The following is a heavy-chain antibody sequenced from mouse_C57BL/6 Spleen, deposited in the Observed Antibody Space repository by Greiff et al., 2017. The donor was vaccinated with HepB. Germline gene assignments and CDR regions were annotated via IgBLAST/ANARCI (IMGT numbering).Heavy chain of an antibody. D-gene: IGHD2-3*01. J-gene: IGHJ1*03. CDR1: GFTFSSYG. V-gene: IGHV5-6*02. Sequence: DVMLVESGGDLVKPGGSLKLSCAASGFTFSSYGMSWVRQTPDKRLEWVATISSGGSYTYYPDSVKGRFTISRDNAKNTLYLQMSSLKSEDTAMYYCARRDDGYYYWYFDVWGTGTTVTVSS. CDR2: ISSGGSYT. CDR3: ARRDDGYYYWYFDV.